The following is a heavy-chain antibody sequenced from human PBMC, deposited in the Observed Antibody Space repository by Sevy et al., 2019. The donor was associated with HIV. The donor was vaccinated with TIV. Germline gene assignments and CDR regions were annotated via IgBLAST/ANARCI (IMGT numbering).Heavy chain of an antibody. D-gene: IGHD1-26*01. J-gene: IGHJ3*02. CDR1: GFTFTSYA. Sequence: GALRLSCAASGFTFTSYAMSWVRQTPGKGLEWVSGLSGGGGSPFYADSVKGRFTISRDNSMNTLYLQMNSLRAEDTALYYCAKDRIWELGDAFDIWGQGTMVTVSS. CDR2: LSGGGGSP. V-gene: IGHV3-23*01. CDR3: AKDRIWELGDAFDI.